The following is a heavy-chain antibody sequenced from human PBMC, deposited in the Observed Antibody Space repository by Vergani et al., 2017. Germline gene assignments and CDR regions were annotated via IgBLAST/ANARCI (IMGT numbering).Heavy chain of an antibody. D-gene: IGHD6-6*01. CDR1: GFTFSSYA. CDR2: LSGSGGST. J-gene: IGHJ4*02. Sequence: EVQLLESGGGLVQPGGSLRLSCAASGFTFSSYAMSWVRQAPGKGLEWVSALSGSGGSTYYADSVKGRFTISRDNSKNTLYLQMNSLRAEDTAVYYCAKDRIAARLGAAYIDYWGQGTLVTVSS. V-gene: IGHV3-23*01. CDR3: AKDRIAARLGAAYIDY.